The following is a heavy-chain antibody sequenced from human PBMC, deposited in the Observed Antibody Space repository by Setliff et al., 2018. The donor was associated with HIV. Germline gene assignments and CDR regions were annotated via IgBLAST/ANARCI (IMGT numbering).Heavy chain of an antibody. D-gene: IGHD3-10*01. V-gene: IGHV4-39*07. Sequence: PSETLSLTCTVSGASILSSSTYCWGWIRQPPGKGLEWIGSICGTWNTNYNPSLKSRVTISVDKSKNQFSLKLRSVTAADTAVYYCARDEEYYYGSGSYNNEKRSAFDIWGQGTMVTVSS. CDR3: ARDEEYYYGSGSYNNEKRSAFDI. CDR1: GASILSSSTYC. CDR2: ICGTWNT. J-gene: IGHJ3*02.